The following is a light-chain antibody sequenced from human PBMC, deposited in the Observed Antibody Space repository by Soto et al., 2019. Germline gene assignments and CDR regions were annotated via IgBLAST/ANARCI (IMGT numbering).Light chain of an antibody. J-gene: IGKJ4*01. CDR2: GAS. V-gene: IGKV3-15*01. CDR1: QSVSSN. CDR3: QQYNTYFSLT. Sequence: EIVMTQSPATLSVSPGERATLSCRASQSVSSNLAWYQQQPGQAPRLLIYGASTRATGFPARFSGSGSGTEFTLTISGLQPDDFASYYCQQYNTYFSLTFGGGTKVDIK.